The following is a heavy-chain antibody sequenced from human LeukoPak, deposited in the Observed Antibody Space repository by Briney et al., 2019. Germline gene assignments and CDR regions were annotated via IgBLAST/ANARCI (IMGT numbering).Heavy chain of an antibody. D-gene: IGHD3-22*01. Sequence: PEGSLRLSCAVSGFTFSAYAMSWVRQAPGKGLEWVSAMSGSGGMTYYADSVKGRFSISRDNSKNTLHLQMNSLRAEDTAVYYCAKGAMPYYDGSGYNYFDYWGQGTPVTVSS. CDR3: AKGAMPYYDGSGYNYFDY. V-gene: IGHV3-23*01. CDR2: MSGSGGMT. J-gene: IGHJ4*02. CDR1: GFTFSAYA.